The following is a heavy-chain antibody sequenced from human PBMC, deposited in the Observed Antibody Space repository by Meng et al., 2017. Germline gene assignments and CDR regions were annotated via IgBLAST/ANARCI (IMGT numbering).Heavy chain of an antibody. D-gene: IGHD2-15*01. CDR3: AREGSGGKNWFDP. CDR1: GGSFSGYY. V-gene: IGHV4-34*01. J-gene: IGHJ5*02. Sequence: QVQLQQWGAGLVKPSETLSLTCAVYGGSFSGYYWSWIRQPPGKGLEWIGEINHSGSTNYNPSLKSRVTISVDTSKNQFSLKLSSVTAADTAVYYCAREGSGGKNWFDPWGQGTLVTV. CDR2: INHSGST.